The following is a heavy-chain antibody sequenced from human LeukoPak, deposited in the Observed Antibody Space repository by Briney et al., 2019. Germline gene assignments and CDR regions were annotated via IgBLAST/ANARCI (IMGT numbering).Heavy chain of an antibody. Sequence: ASVKVSCKASGYPFTGYFIHWVRQPPGQPLEWVGWINPDNGGTRYAQKFQGRVTLTSDTSISTGFMELKRLKSDDTALYYCARDWGVRNRIADIWGQGTMVTVSS. V-gene: IGHV1-2*02. CDR3: ARDWGVRNRIADI. J-gene: IGHJ3*02. CDR1: GYPFTGYF. D-gene: IGHD3-10*01. CDR2: INPDNGGT.